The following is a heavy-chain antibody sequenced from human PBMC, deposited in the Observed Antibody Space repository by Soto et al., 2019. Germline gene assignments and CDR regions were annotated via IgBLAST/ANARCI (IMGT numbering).Heavy chain of an antibody. V-gene: IGHV3-23*01. CDR3: AKDRLMLTMVVVGAFDF. CDR2: ISGSGSTT. J-gene: IGHJ3*01. D-gene: IGHD3-22*01. CDR1: GFSFNNHA. Sequence: EVQLLESGGGLVQPGGSLRLSCAASGFSFNNHAMTWVRQAPGKGLEWVSGISGSGSTTHYADSVKGRFTISRANSKDTLYLQMNSLRADDTAVYFCAKDRLMLTMVVVGAFDFWGLGTMVTVSS.